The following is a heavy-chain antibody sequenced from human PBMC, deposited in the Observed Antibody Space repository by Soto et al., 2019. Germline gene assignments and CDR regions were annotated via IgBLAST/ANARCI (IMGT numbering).Heavy chain of an antibody. D-gene: IGHD2-2*01. CDR2: ISGSGGST. CDR3: ANWLVPAALGSNWFDP. Sequence: GGSLRLSCAASGFTFSSYAMSWVRQAPGKGLEWVSAISGSGGSTYYADSVKGRFTISRDNSKNTLYLQMNSLRAEDTAVYYCANWLVPAALGSNWFDPWGQGTLVTVSS. V-gene: IGHV3-23*01. CDR1: GFTFSSYA. J-gene: IGHJ5*02.